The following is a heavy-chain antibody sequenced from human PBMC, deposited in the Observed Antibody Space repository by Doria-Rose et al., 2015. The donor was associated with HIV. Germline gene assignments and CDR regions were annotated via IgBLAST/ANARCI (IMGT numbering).Heavy chain of an antibody. CDR1: GVSLSSPGMG. CDR3: ARIKSSRWYHKYYFDF. J-gene: IGHJ4*02. D-gene: IGHD6-13*01. Sequence: ESGPVLVKPTETLTLTCTVSGVSLSSPGMGVSWIRQPPGKALEWLANIFSDDERSYTTSLKSRLTIYSGTSKSQVVLTMTDMDPVDTATYYCARIKSSRWYHKYYFDFWGQGTLVIVSA. V-gene: IGHV2-26*01. CDR2: IFSDDER.